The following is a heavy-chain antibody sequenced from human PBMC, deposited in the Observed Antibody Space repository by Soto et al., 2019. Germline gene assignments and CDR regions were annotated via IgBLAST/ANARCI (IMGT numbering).Heavy chain of an antibody. V-gene: IGHV4-31*03. CDR3: ARDSHPTVVVAATPWWFDP. CDR2: IYYSGST. D-gene: IGHD2-15*01. CDR1: GGSISSGGYY. J-gene: IGHJ5*02. Sequence: QVQLQESGPGLVKPSQTLSLTCTVSGGSISSGGYYWSWIRQHPGKGLEWIGYIYYSGSTYYNPPLRRRLTHSVDPSKDQFSLKLSSVTAADTAVYYCARDSHPTVVVAATPWWFDPWGQGTLVTVSS.